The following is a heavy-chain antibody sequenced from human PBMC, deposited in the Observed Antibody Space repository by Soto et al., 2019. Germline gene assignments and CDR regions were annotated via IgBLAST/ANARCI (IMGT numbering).Heavy chain of an antibody. Sequence: PSETLSLTCTVSGGSISSYYWSWIRQPPGKGLEWIGYIYYSGSTYYNPSLKSRVTISVDTSKNQFSLKLSSVTAADTAVYYCARASGYCISTSCGWFDHWGQGTMVTV. CDR1: GGSISSYY. V-gene: IGHV4-59*08. D-gene: IGHD2-2*01. J-gene: IGHJ5*02. CDR3: ARASGYCISTSCGWFDH. CDR2: IYYSGST.